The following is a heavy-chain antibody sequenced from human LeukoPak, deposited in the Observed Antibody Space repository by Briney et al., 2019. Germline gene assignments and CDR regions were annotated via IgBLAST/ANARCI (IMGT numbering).Heavy chain of an antibody. CDR1: GGSISNYY. CDR2: IYFTGST. CDR3: ARGRWLQFSD. V-gene: IGHV4-59*01. D-gene: IGHD5-24*01. J-gene: IGHJ4*02. Sequence: SETLSLTCTVSGGSISNYYWNWIRQPPGKGPEWIGYIYFTGSTNYNPSLKGRVTISLDTSKNQFSLKLSSVTAADTAIYYCARGRWLQFSDWGPGTLVTVSS.